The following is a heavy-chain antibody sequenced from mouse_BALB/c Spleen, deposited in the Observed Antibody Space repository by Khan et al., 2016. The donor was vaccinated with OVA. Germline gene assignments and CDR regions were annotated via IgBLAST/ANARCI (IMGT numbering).Heavy chain of an antibody. CDR2: ISSGGSYT. J-gene: IGHJ3*01. Sequence: EVELVESGGGLVKPGGSLKLSCAVSGFTFSNYAMSWVRQTPEKRLEWVATISSGGSYTYYPDSVQGRFTISRDNAKNTLYLQMSSLRSEDTAIYNGAREVFTTVVATPFAYWGQGTLVTVSA. CDR3: AREVFTTVVATPFAY. CDR1: GFTFSNYA. V-gene: IGHV5-9-3*01. D-gene: IGHD1-1*01.